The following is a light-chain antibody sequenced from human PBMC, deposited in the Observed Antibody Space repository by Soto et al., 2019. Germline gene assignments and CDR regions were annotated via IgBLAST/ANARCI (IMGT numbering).Light chain of an antibody. CDR3: QQRSIRPWT. V-gene: IGKV3-11*01. CDR1: QSVSSY. J-gene: IGKJ1*01. CDR2: DAS. Sequence: EIVLTQSLATLSLSPGERATLSCRASQSVSSYLAWYQQQPGQAPRLLIYDASNRAPGIPARFSGRGSGTEFTLTISAPEPEDFTVYYCQQRSIRPWTFGQGTKVEIK.